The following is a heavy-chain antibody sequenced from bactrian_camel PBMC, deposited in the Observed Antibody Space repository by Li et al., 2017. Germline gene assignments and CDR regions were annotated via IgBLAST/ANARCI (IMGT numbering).Heavy chain of an antibody. CDR1: GFTFSRYW. CDR2: LDDDGETT. D-gene: IGHD3*01. CDR3: AWGRTGAGPGLWLLLPYEYQT. V-gene: IGHV3S1*01. J-gene: IGHJ4*01. Sequence: HVQLVESGGGSVQPGGSLKLSCAGSGFTFSRYWMYWVRQAPEKGLEWVSGLDDDGETTYYVDRVKGRFTISRDNAKNTLTLQMNDLKPDDTGLYVCAWGRTGAGPGLWLLLPYEYQTWGQGTQVTVS.